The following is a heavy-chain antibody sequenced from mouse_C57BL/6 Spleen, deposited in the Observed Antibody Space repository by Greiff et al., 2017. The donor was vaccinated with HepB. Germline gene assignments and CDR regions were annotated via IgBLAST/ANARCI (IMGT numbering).Heavy chain of an antibody. D-gene: IGHD3-2*02. CDR3: ARSQTAQATFFAY. V-gene: IGHV1-82*01. Sequence: VQLVESGPELVKPGASVKISCKASGYAFSSSWLNWVKQRPGKGLEWIGRIYPGDGDTNYNGKFKGKATLTADKSSSTAYMQLSSLTSEDSAVYFCARSQTAQATFFAYWGQGTLVTVSA. J-gene: IGHJ3*01. CDR2: IYPGDGDT. CDR1: GYAFSSSW.